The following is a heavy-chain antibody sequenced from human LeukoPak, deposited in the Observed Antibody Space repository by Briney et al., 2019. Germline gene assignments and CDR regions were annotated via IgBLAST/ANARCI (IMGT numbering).Heavy chain of an antibody. V-gene: IGHV3-66*01. CDR1: GFTMSGIH. D-gene: IGHD3-16*01. CDR3: VRGNGNVGGRLDP. Sequence: GGSLRLSCTASGFTMSGIHMNWVRQAPGKGLDWVSDLYAGGSTYYAGSVTGRFTISRDDSKNTLYLQMTGLRVDDTAIYYCVRGNGNVGGRLDPWGQGAWVIVSS. J-gene: IGHJ5*02. CDR2: LYAGGST.